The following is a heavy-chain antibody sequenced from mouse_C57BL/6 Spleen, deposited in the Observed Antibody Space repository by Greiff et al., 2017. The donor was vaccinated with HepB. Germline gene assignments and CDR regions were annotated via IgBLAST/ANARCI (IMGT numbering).Heavy chain of an antibody. Sequence: QVHVKQPGTELVKPGASVKLSCKASGYTFTSYWMHWVKQRPGQGLEWIGNINPSNGGTNYNEKFKSKATLTVDKSSSTAYMQLSSLTSEDSAVYYCARRDSNYVEGWFAYWGQGTLVTVSA. V-gene: IGHV1-53*01. CDR2: INPSNGGT. D-gene: IGHD2-5*01. CDR3: ARRDSNYVEGWFAY. J-gene: IGHJ3*01. CDR1: GYTFTSYW.